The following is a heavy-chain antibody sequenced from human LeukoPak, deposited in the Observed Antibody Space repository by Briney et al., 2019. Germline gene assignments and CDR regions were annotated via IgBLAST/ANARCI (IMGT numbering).Heavy chain of an antibody. CDR2: FYRGGST. V-gene: IGHV3-66*01. CDR3: AREFHYYDSSGPTLRGPYFDL. D-gene: IGHD3-22*01. J-gene: IGHJ4*02. CDR1: GFTVSSTY. Sequence: GGSLRLSCAASGFTVSSTYMSWVRQAPGKGLEWVSVFYRGGSTYYADSVKGRFTISRDDSRNMLYLQMNSLRAGDTAVYYCAREFHYYDSSGPTLRGPYFDLWGQGTLVTVSS.